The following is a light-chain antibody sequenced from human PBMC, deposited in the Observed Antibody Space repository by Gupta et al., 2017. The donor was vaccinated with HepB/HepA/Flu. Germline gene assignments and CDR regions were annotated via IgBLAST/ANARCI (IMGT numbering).Light chain of an antibody. CDR3: QQYYSTPFT. V-gene: IGKV4-1*01. CDR2: WAS. CDR1: QSVLYSSNNKNY. Sequence: EIVITQSPDSLAGSLGERATINCKSSQSVLYSSNNKNYLAWYQQKPGQPPKLLIYWASTRESGVPDRFSGSGSGTDFTLTISSLQAEDVAVYYCQQYYSTPFTFGPGTKVDIK. J-gene: IGKJ3*01.